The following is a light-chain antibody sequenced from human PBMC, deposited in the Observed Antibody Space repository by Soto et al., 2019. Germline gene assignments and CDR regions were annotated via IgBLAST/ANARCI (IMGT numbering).Light chain of an antibody. J-gene: IGLJ3*02. V-gene: IGLV2-11*01. CDR3: STYAGGYTGV. CDR1: SGDLGGYNS. CDR2: DVT. Sequence: QSALTQPRSVSESPGQSVTISCTGTSGDLGGYNSVSWYQQHPGKAPKLIIYDVTKRPSGVPYRFSGSKSGNTASLTISGLQAEDEADYYCSTYAGGYTGVFGGGTKVTVL.